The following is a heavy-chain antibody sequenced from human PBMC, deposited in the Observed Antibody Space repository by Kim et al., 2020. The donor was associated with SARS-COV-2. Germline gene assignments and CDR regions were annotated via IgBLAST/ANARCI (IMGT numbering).Heavy chain of an antibody. J-gene: IGHJ4*01. CDR2: IYYRGST. V-gene: IGHV4-59*08. Sequence: SETLSLTCTVSGGSISSYYWSWIRQPPGKGLEWIGFIYYRGSTNYNPSLKSRVTISVDTSKNQFSLKLSSVTAAATAVYYCASFGRYAGDGYNYFDYWG. D-gene: IGHD2-8*01. CDR1: GGSISSYY. CDR3: ASFGRYAGDGYNYFDY.